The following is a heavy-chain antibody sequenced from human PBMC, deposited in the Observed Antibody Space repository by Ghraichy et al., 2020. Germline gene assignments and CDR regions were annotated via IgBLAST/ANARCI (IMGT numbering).Heavy chain of an antibody. D-gene: IGHD3-10*01. CDR3: ARGSMVRGVPYYFDY. V-gene: IGHV4-34*01. CDR1: GGSFSGYY. Sequence: SQTLSLTCAVYGGSFSGYYWSWIRQPPGKGLEWIGEINHSGSTNYNPSLKSRVTISVDTSKNQFSLKLSSVTAADTAVYYCARGSMVRGVPYYFDYWGQGTLVTVSS. CDR2: INHSGST. J-gene: IGHJ4*02.